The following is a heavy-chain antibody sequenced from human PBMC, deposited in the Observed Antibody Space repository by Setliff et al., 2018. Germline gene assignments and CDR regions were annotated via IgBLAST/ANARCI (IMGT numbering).Heavy chain of an antibody. J-gene: IGHJ6*02. D-gene: IGHD2-21*01. V-gene: IGHV4-28*01. CDR2: IYKGGST. CDR3: ATRTFAVIPHSGLGLDYFYGMDV. CDR1: ANTLSTSDY. Sequence: SETLSLTCAVSANTLSTSDYWGWVRQPPGKGLEWIGDIYKGGSTYYNPSLRSRVSMSLHTSKRQVSLNLNSVTAADTGVYYCATRTFAVIPHSGLGLDYFYGMDVWGRGTTVTVSS.